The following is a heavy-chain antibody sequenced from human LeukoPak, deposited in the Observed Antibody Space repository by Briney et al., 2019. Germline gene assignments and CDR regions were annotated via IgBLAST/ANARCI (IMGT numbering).Heavy chain of an antibody. J-gene: IGHJ5*02. D-gene: IGHD1-1*01. CDR3: TRDQNVRGVAAGMEGWFDP. Sequence: SVKVSCKTSGDTFSNFVISWVRQAPGQGLEWMARIIPKFDLTKFAQKFQGRVTITADKSTTTVYLELSNVRSDDTAVYYCTRDQNVRGVAAGMEGWFDPWGQGTLVTISS. CDR1: GDTFSNFV. CDR2: IIPKFDLT. V-gene: IGHV1-69*04.